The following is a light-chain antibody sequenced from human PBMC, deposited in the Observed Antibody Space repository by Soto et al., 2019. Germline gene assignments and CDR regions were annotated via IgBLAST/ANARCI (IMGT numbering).Light chain of an antibody. Sequence: QSALTQPASVSGSPGQSITISCTGTSSDVGDYNYVSWYQHHPGKAPKLMIYEVRNRPSGVSNRFSGSKSGNTASLTISGLQAEDEADYYCTSYTSSRTLYVFGTGTKLTVL. J-gene: IGLJ1*01. CDR2: EVR. V-gene: IGLV2-14*01. CDR1: SSDVGDYNY. CDR3: TSYTSSRTLYV.